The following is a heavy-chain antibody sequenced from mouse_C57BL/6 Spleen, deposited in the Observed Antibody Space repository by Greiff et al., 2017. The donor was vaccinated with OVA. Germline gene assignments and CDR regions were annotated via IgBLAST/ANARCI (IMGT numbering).Heavy chain of an antibody. J-gene: IGHJ2*01. D-gene: IGHD1-1*01. CDR3: ARAGTTVVARTDFDY. V-gene: IGHV1-81*01. CDR1: GFTFTSYG. CDR2: IYPRCGNT. Sequence: QVQLQQSGAELARPGASVKLSCKASGFTFTSYGISWVRQRPGKGLEWIGEIYPRCGNTSYHEKFNGKATLTADKSSSTAYMELRSLTSEDSAVYFCARAGTTVVARTDFDYWGQGTTLTVSS.